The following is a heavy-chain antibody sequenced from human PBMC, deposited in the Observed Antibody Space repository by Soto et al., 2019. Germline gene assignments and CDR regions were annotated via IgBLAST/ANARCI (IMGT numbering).Heavy chain of an antibody. Sequence: SQTLSLTCAISGDSVSSNSAAWNWIRQSPSRGLEWLGRTYYRSKWYNDYAVSVKSRITINPDTSKNQFSLQLNSVTPEDTAVYYYARDFTECSRTSCSHLAPRRFFEYWGQGTLVTVSS. CDR3: ARDFTECSRTSCSHLAPRRFFEY. CDR2: TYYRSKWYN. CDR1: GDSVSSNSAA. J-gene: IGHJ4*02. V-gene: IGHV6-1*01. D-gene: IGHD2-2*01.